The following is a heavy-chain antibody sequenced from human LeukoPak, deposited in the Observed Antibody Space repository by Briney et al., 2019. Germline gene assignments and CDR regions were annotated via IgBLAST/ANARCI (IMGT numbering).Heavy chain of an antibody. V-gene: IGHV4-39*01. CDR1: GGSISSSSYY. CDR2: IYYSGST. J-gene: IGHJ6*02. D-gene: IGHD2-21*01. CDR3: ARGEGYYYYGMDV. Sequence: PSETLSLTCTVSGGSISSSSYYCGWIRQPPGKGLEWIGSIYYSGSTYYNPSLKSRVTISVDTSKNQFSLKLSSVTAADTAVYYCARGEGYYYYGMDVWGQGTTVTVSS.